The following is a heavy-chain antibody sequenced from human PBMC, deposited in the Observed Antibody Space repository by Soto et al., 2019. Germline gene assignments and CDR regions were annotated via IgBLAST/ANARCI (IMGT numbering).Heavy chain of an antibody. CDR1: GYSFTGNS. CDR2: INPNNGGT. CDR3: ATAKRGTVSLLAA. V-gene: IGHV1-2*02. D-gene: IGHD4-4*01. J-gene: IGHJ5*01. Sequence: ASVKVSCKASGYSFTGNSMHWVRQAPGQGLEWMGWINPNNGGTNYAQKFQGRVTMTRDTSISTAYMDLSRLRSDDTAVYYCATAKRGTVSLLAAWGQGTLVTVSS.